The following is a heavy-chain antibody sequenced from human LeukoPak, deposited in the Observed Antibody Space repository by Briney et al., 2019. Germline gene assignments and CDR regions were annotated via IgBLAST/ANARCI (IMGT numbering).Heavy chain of an antibody. D-gene: IGHD4-23*01. CDR2: MNPNRGNT. CDR3: AKAKRDYGGNLYYFDY. J-gene: IGHJ4*02. CDR1: GYTFTSYD. V-gene: IGHV1-8*03. Sequence: RASVKVSCKASGYTFTSYDINWVRQATGQGLEWMGWMNPNRGNTGYAQKFQGRVTITRNTSISTAYMELSSLRSEDTAVYYCAKAKRDYGGNLYYFDYWGQGTLVTVSP.